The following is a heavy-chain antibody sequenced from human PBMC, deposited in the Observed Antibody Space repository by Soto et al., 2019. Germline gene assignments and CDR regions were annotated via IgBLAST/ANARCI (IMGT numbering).Heavy chain of an antibody. Sequence: SGGSLRLSCAASGFTFSSYGMHWVRQAPGKGLEWVAVIWYDGSNKYYADSVKGRFTISRDNSKNTLYLQMNSLRAEDTAVYYCARELGIAVAGTLNDYWGQGTLVTVSS. V-gene: IGHV3-33*01. CDR1: GFTFSSYG. D-gene: IGHD6-19*01. J-gene: IGHJ4*02. CDR2: IWYDGSNK. CDR3: ARELGIAVAGTLNDY.